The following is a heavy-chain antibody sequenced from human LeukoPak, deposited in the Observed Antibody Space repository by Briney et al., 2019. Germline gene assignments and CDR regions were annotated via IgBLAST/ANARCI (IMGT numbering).Heavy chain of an antibody. V-gene: IGHV4-39*01. CDR1: GDSINSHSYY. D-gene: IGHD5-24*01. CDR2: VYYDGTS. J-gene: IGHJ4*02. Sequence: PSETLSLTCTVSGDSINSHSYYWGWIRQPPGKGLEWIGSVYYDGTSYSNPSPKSRVAVFVDTSRDQFSLDLSFVTAADTALYYCVRHISTNTGYFDSCGQGTLVSVSS. CDR3: VRHISTNTGYFDS.